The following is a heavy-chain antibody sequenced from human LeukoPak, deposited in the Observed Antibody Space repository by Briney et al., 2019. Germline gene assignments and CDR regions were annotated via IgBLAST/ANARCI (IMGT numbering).Heavy chain of an antibody. V-gene: IGHV4-34*01. CDR3: ARGRIGSGWYNYYYYGMDV. Sequence: PSETLSLTCAVYGGSFSGYYWSWIRQPPGKGLEWIGEINHSGSTNYNPSLKSRVTISVDTSKNQFSLKLSSVTAADTAAYYCARGRIGSGWYNYYYYGMDVWGQGTTVTVSS. J-gene: IGHJ6*02. CDR1: GGSFSGYY. D-gene: IGHD6-19*01. CDR2: INHSGST.